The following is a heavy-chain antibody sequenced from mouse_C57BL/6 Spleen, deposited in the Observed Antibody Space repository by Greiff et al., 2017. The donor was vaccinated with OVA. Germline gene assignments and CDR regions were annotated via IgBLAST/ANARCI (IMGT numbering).Heavy chain of an antibody. CDR3: ARKDYSNLYYYAMDY. Sequence: QVQLQQPGAELVMPGASVKLSCKASGYTFTSYWMHWVKQRPGQGLEWIGEIDPSDSYTNYNQKFKGKSTLTVDESSSTAYMQLSSLTSEDSAVYYCARKDYSNLYYYAMDYWGQGTSVTVSS. CDR1: GYTFTSYW. D-gene: IGHD2-5*01. V-gene: IGHV1-69*01. J-gene: IGHJ4*01. CDR2: IDPSDSYT.